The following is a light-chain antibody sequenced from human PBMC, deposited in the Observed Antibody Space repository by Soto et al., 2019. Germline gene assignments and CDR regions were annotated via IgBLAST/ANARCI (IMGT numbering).Light chain of an antibody. J-gene: IGKJ1*01. CDR2: GAS. V-gene: IGKV1-5*01. CDR3: QHYRRNTWS. Sequence: DIQMTQSPSTLSASVGGRFTITCRASQSVGTWVAWYQQKPGKAPKLPIYGASNLESGVPSRFSGSGSGTEFTLTITTLQPDDFATYFCQHYRRNTWSFGPGTKVDIK. CDR1: QSVGTW.